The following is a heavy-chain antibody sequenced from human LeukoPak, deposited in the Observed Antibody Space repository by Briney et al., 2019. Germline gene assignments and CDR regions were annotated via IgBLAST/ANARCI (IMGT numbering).Heavy chain of an antibody. CDR3: ARGNMMIVVVDI. D-gene: IGHD3-22*01. V-gene: IGHV1-46*01. CDR2: INPSGGST. Sequence: VASVKVSCKASGYTFTSYYMHWVRQAPGQGLEWMGIINPSGGSTSYAQKFQGRVTMTRDMSTSTAYMELSSLRSEDTAVYYCARGNMMIVVVDIWGQGTMVTVSS. J-gene: IGHJ3*02. CDR1: GYTFTSYY.